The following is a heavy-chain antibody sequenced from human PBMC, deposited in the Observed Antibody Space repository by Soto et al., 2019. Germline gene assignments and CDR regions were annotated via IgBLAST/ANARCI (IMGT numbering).Heavy chain of an antibody. V-gene: IGHV2-5*01. CDR3: ARGLAALPVFAFDI. D-gene: IGHD6-6*01. J-gene: IGHJ3*02. Sequence: QGTLKESGPTLVKPTQTLTLTCSFSGFSLSTSGVGVGWIRQSPGKALEWLALIYWSGDEHYRPSLKSRLSIIKDTSKNHVGLIMTDMDPVDTAPYYCARGLAALPVFAFDIWGQGTMVTVSS. CDR1: GFSLSTSGVG. CDR2: IYWSGDE.